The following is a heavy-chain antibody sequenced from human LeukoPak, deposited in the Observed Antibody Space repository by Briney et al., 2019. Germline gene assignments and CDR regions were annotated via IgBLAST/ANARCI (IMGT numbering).Heavy chain of an antibody. CDR1: GYSFSSYT. CDR2: INIAKGST. D-gene: IGHD2-2*01. V-gene: IGHV1-3*04. J-gene: IGHJ5*01. Sequence: GASVKVSCKASGYSFSSYTVRWVRQAPGQRLEWMGWINIAKGSTKYSQKFQGRVNITRDTSATTAYMEVSSLRSEDTAVYYCAKDGVSWLAVLPALAVNWFDSWGQGTLVTVSS. CDR3: AKDGVSWLAVLPALAVNWFDS.